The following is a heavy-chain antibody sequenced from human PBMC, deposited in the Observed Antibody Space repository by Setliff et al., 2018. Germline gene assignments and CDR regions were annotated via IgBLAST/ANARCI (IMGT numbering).Heavy chain of an antibody. V-gene: IGHV1-2*04. Sequence: ASVKVSCKTSGYAFTDNYIHWVRQAPGQGLGWMGWINPKTGGTNFAQKFQGWVSMTRDTSITTAYMELSRLTSDDMAVYFCARSDHLVVDGFDVWGQGTMVTVSS. D-gene: IGHD3-16*01. CDR1: GYAFTDNY. CDR3: ARSDHLVVDGFDV. J-gene: IGHJ3*01. CDR2: INPKTGGT.